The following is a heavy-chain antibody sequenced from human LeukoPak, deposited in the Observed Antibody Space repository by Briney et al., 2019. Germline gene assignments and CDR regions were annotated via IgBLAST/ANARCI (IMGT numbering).Heavy chain of an antibody. Sequence: SETLSLTCAVSGGSISSGGYSWSWIRQPPGKGLEWIGYIYHSGSTYYNPSLKSRVTISVDRSKNQFSLKLGSVTAADTAVYYCARGSSTSSVYFDYWGQGTLVTVSS. J-gene: IGHJ4*02. D-gene: IGHD2-2*01. CDR2: IYHSGST. CDR1: GGSISSGGYS. V-gene: IGHV4-30-2*01. CDR3: ARGSSTSSVYFDY.